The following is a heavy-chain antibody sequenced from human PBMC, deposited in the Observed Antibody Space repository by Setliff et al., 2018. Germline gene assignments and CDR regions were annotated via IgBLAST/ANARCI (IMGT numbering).Heavy chain of an antibody. V-gene: IGHV5-51*01. CDR2: IYFGDSDT. Sequence: PGESLKISCKGSGYSFTSYWIDWVRQMPGRGLEWMGIIYFGDSDTRYSPSFQGQVTISADKSISTAYLQWSSLKASDTAMYYSARRLGNSGWYHWGQGTLVTVSS. CDR3: ARRLGNSGWYH. CDR1: GYSFTSYW. D-gene: IGHD6-19*01. J-gene: IGHJ5*02.